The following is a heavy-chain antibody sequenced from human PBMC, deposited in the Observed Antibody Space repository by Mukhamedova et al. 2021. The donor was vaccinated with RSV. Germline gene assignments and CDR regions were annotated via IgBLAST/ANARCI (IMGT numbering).Heavy chain of an antibody. CDR3: AGSIVARGHSYVDY. CDR2: SDGIT. V-gene: IGHV3-53*01. J-gene: IGHJ4*02. Sequence: SDGITYYADSVKGRFTISRDNFKNTLYLQMSSLRAEDTAVYYCAGSIVARGHSYVDYWGQGTLVTVSS. D-gene: IGHD6-6*01.